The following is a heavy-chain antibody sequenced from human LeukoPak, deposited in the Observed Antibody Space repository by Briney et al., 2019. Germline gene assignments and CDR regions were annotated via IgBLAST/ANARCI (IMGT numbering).Heavy chain of an antibody. J-gene: IGHJ6*02. Sequence: GGSLRLSCAASGFTFSSYSMNWVRQAPGKGLEWVSSISSSSSYINYADSVKGRFTISRDNAKNSLYLQMNSLRAEDTAVYYCARGEGDGYNFNWGFDYYYGMDVWGQGTTATVSS. D-gene: IGHD5-24*01. CDR1: GFTFSSYS. V-gene: IGHV3-21*01. CDR3: ARGEGDGYNFNWGFDYYYGMDV. CDR2: ISSSSSYI.